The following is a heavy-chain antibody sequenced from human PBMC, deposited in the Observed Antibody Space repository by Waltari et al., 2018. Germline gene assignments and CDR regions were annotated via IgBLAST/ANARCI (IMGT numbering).Heavy chain of an antibody. D-gene: IGHD1-26*01. V-gene: IGHV1-69-2*01. J-gene: IGHJ5*01. CDR2: VDPELGDT. CDR1: RSTFTAYY. CDR3: ARGPLGAAHWFDS. Sequence: EVQLVQSGAEVKKPGAAARISCRASRSTFTAYYIHWIQQAPGKGLTWMGRVDPELGDTLFVPQFQGRLTLTADTSRDTAYMELTSLHYDDTAVYYCARGPLGAAHWFDSWGQGTLVTVSS.